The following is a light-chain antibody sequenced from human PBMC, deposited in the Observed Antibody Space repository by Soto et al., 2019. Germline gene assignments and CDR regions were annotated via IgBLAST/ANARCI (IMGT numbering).Light chain of an antibody. CDR3: QQYNKWPPIT. J-gene: IGKJ5*01. CDR1: QGISNW. Sequence: IQMTQSPSTLSASIGDTVTVACRASQGISNWLAWYQQKPGKAPKLLIFHASSLESGVPSRFSGSGSETEFTLTISSLQSEDFAVYYCQQYNKWPPITFGQGTRLEIK. CDR2: HAS. V-gene: IGKV1-5*01.